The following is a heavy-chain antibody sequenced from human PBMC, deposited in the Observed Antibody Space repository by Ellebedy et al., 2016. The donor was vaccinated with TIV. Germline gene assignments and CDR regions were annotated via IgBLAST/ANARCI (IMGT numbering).Heavy chain of an antibody. V-gene: IGHV4-30-2*01. D-gene: IGHD3-16*02. CDR2: IYHSGST. CDR3: ARADRSLRLGELSFPLFDY. J-gene: IGHJ4*02. Sequence: SETLSLXXAVSGDSISSGGYSWSWIRQPPGKGLEWIGYIYHSGSTYYNPSLKSRVTISVDRSKNQFSLKLSSVTAADTAVYYCARADRSLRLGELSFPLFDYWGQGTLVTVSS. CDR1: GDSISSGGYS.